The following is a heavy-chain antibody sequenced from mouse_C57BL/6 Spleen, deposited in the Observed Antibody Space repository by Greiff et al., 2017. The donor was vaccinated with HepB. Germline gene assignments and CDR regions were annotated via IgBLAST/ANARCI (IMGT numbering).Heavy chain of an antibody. CDR3: GYSNGRYWYFDV. Sequence: VQLQQSGPELVKPGASVKISCKASGYTFTDYYMNWVKQSHGKSLEWIGDINPNNGGTSYNQKFKGKATLTVDKSSSTAYMELRSLTSEDSAVYYCGYSNGRYWYFDVWGTGTTVTVSS. CDR2: INPNNGGT. J-gene: IGHJ1*03. D-gene: IGHD2-5*01. CDR1: GYTFTDYY. V-gene: IGHV1-26*01.